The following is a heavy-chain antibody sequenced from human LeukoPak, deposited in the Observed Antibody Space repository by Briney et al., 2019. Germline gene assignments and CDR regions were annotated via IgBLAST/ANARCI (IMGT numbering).Heavy chain of an antibody. CDR2: ISGSGGST. CDR3: ARVIPGATTWFDP. V-gene: IGHV3-23*01. D-gene: IGHD2-2*01. Sequence: PGGSLRLSCAASGFTFSSYAMSWVRQAPGKGLEWVSAISGSGGSTYYADSVKGRFTISRDKSKNTLYLQMNSLRAEDTALYYCARVIPGATTWFDPWGQGTLVTVSS. J-gene: IGHJ5*02. CDR1: GFTFSSYA.